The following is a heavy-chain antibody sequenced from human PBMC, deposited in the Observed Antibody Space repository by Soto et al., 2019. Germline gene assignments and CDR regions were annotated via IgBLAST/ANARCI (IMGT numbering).Heavy chain of an antibody. CDR1: GDSINSDNYY. V-gene: IGHV4-39*01. CDR3: ARLEGLATISYYFDY. J-gene: IGHJ4*02. D-gene: IGHD3-9*01. Sequence: QLQLQESGPGLVKPSETLSLTCSVSGDSINSDNYYWGWIRQPPGKGLEWIGSIYYRGNTYYNPSLKTRVTISLDKSKSQSSLELNSVSAAASAVYFCARLEGLATISYYFDYWGQGTLVTVSS. CDR2: IYYRGNT.